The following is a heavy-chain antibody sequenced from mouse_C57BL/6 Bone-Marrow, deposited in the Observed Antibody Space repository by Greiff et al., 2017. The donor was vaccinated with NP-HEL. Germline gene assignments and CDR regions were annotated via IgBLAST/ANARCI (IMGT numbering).Heavy chain of an antibody. CDR2: ISDGGSYT. D-gene: IGHD1-1*01. V-gene: IGHV5-4*03. Sequence: EVKLMESGGGLVKPGGSLKLSCAASGFTFSSYAMSWVRQTPEKRLEWVATISDGGSYTYYPDNVKGRFTISRDNAKNNLYLQMNHLKSEDTAMYYCARADITTAGDFDYWGQGTTLTVSS. J-gene: IGHJ2*01. CDR3: ARADITTAGDFDY. CDR1: GFTFSSYA.